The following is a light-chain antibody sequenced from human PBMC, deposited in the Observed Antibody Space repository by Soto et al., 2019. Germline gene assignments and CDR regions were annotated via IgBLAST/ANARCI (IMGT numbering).Light chain of an antibody. CDR1: QSVSSSY. CDR3: QQYGTSPQG. CDR2: AAS. V-gene: IGKV3-20*01. J-gene: IGKJ3*01. Sequence: EIVLTQSPGTLSLSPGERATLSCRASQSVSSSYLAWYHQKPGQAPRLLIYAASSMATGIPDRFSGSGSGTDFTLTISRLGPEDFAVYYCQQYGTSPQGFGPGTKVDIK.